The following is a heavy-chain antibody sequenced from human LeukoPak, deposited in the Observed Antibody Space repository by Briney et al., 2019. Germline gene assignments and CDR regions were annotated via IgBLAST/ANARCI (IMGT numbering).Heavy chain of an antibody. V-gene: IGHV1-8*01. CDR1: GYTFTSYD. CDR2: MNPNSGNT. Sequence: ASVKVSCKASGYTFTSYDINWVRQVTGQGLEWMGWMNPNSGNTGYAQMFQGRVTMTRNTSINTAYMELSSLRSEDTAVYYCSRGLIVGGYYYSWGQGTLVTVSS. J-gene: IGHJ4*02. CDR3: SRGLIVGGYYYS. D-gene: IGHD1-26*01.